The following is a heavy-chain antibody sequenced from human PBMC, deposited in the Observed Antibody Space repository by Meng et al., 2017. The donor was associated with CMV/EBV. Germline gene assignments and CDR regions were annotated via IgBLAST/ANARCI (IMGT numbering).Heavy chain of an antibody. J-gene: IGHJ6*02. CDR2: ISSSSSYI. CDR1: GFTFSSYS. D-gene: IGHD3-22*01. CDR3: ARYPFGSHVYDSSGYGMDV. V-gene: IGHV3-21*01. Sequence: GESLKISCAASGFTFSSYSMNWVRQAPGKGLEWVSSISSSSSYIYYADSVKGRFTISRDNAKNSLYLQMNSLRAEDTAVYYCARYPFGSHVYDSSGYGMDVWDQGTTVTVSS.